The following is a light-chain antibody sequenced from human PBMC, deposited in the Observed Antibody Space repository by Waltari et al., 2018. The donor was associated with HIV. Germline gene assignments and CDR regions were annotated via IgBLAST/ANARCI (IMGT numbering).Light chain of an antibody. Sequence: EIVLTQSPGTLSLSPGERATLSCRASQSVTSSFLSWYQQKPGQAPRLLIYGASSRATGIPDRFSGGGSGTDVTLTISRLDPEDFAVYYCQQYGSSPLTFGGGTKVDIK. CDR2: GAS. CDR3: QQYGSSPLT. V-gene: IGKV3-20*01. J-gene: IGKJ4*01. CDR1: QSVTSSF.